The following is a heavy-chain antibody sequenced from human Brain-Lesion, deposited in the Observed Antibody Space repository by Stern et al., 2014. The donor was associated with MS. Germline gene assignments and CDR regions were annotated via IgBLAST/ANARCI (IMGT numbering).Heavy chain of an antibody. Sequence: EVQLVESGGDLVQPGRSLRLSCAAFGFTFDDYAMHWVLQAPGKGLAWVAGISWNSGTIGYADSVKGRFTTSRDNAYSSLYLQMNSLRPEDTALYYCARDITGSSAYFAYWGQGTLVTVSS. CDR3: ARDITGSSAYFAY. V-gene: IGHV3-9*01. J-gene: IGHJ4*02. CDR1: GFTFDDYA. CDR2: ISWNSGTI. D-gene: IGHD1-14*01.